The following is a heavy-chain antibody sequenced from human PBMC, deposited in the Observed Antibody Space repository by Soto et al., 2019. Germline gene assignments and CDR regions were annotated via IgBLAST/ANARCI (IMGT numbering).Heavy chain of an antibody. CDR3: ARDRSTYGGGGTGEVKENWFDP. CDR2: AYYSGDT. Sequence: ASETLSLTCSVSGGSISRYYWSWIRQPPGKGLEWIGYAYYSGDTGYNPSLKSRVTMAVDTSKSQVSLKLSSVTAADTAVYYCARDRSTYGGGGTGEVKENWFDPWGQGALVTV. V-gene: IGHV4-59*01. D-gene: IGHD2-8*01. CDR1: GGSISRYY. J-gene: IGHJ5*02.